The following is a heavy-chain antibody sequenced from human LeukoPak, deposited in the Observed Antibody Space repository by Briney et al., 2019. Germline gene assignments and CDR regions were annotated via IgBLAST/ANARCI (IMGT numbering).Heavy chain of an antibody. CDR1: GGSISDYY. J-gene: IGHJ4*02. D-gene: IGHD3-10*01. CDR2: VYYSGST. V-gene: IGHV4-59*08. CDR3: ARRRVVPGHYYFDY. Sequence: SETLSLTCSISGGSISDYYWSWIRQPPGKGLEWIGYVYYSGSTKYNPSLNSRVTISSDTSKKQLSLKVTSVTAADTAVYYCARRRVVPGHYYFDYWGQGILVTVSS.